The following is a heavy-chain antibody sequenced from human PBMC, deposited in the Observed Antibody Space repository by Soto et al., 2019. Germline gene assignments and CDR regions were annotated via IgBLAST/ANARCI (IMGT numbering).Heavy chain of an antibody. D-gene: IGHD3-3*01. CDR2: IYYSGST. V-gene: IGHV4-31*03. J-gene: IGHJ4*02. CDR3: ARARYDLYYFDY. Sequence: QVQLQESGPGLVKPSPTLSLPCTVSGGSISSGGYYWSWIRQHPGKGLEWIGYIYYSGSTYYNPSLKSGVTISVDTSKNQFSLKLSSVTAADTAVYYCARARYDLYYFDYWCQGTLVTVSS. CDR1: GGSISSGGYY.